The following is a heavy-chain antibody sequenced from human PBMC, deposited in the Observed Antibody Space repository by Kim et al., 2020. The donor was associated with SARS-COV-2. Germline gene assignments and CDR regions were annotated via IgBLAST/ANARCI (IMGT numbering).Heavy chain of an antibody. V-gene: IGHV3-74*01. Sequence: GGSLRLSCPASGFSFSTYWMHWVRQAPGKGLVWVSYIVSDGSRTSYADSVKGRFTISRDNAKNTLYLQMNNLRADDTAVYYCARHITTTLDVWGQGTTVTVSS. CDR1: GFSFSTYW. CDR3: ARHITTTLDV. CDR2: IVSDGSRT. J-gene: IGHJ6*02. D-gene: IGHD3-10*01.